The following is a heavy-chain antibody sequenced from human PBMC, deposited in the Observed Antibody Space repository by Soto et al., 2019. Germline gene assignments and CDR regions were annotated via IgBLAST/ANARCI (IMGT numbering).Heavy chain of an antibody. CDR3: ARHKLDYMARDVFDI. J-gene: IGHJ3*02. CDR1: GDSISTDY. CDR2: IYSGNT. D-gene: IGHD3-16*01. V-gene: IGHV4-59*08. Sequence: LETLSLTCTVSGDSISTDYWSWIRQPPGKGLEWIGYIYSGNTNYNPSLKSRVTISLDTSKSQFSLRLNSVTAADTAVYYCARHKLDYMARDVFDIWGQGTLVTVSS.